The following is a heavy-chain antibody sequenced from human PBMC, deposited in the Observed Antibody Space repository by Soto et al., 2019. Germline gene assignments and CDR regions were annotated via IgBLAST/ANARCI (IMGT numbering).Heavy chain of an antibody. D-gene: IGHD6-13*01. Sequence: QVQLVESGGGVVQPGRSLRLSCAASGFTFSSYGMHWVRQAPGKGLEWVAVISYDGSNKYYADSVKGRFTISRDNSKNTLYLQMNSLRAEDTAVYYGATQPGRGGSSWYHPYYYGMDVWGQGTTVTVSS. CDR2: ISYDGSNK. CDR3: ATQPGRGGSSWYHPYYYGMDV. J-gene: IGHJ6*02. CDR1: GFTFSSYG. V-gene: IGHV3-30*03.